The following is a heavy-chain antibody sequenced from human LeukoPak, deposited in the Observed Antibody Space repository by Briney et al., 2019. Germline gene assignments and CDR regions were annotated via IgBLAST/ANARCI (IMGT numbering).Heavy chain of an antibody. CDR1: GGSISSYY. J-gene: IGHJ4*02. CDR3: AREGHYDFWSGYDY. CDR2: IYYSGST. Sequence: SETLSLTCTVSGGSISSYYWSWIRQPPGKGLEWIGYIYYSGSTNYNPSLKSRVTISVDTSKNQFSLKLSSVTAADTAVYYCAREGHYDFWSGYDYWGQGTLVTVSS. V-gene: IGHV4-59*12. D-gene: IGHD3-3*01.